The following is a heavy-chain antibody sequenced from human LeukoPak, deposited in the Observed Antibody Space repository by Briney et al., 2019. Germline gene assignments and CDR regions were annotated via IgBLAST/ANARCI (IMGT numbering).Heavy chain of an antibody. J-gene: IGHJ4*02. V-gene: IGHV3-48*02. D-gene: IGHD7-27*01. Sequence: PGGSLRLSCAASGFTFSSYSMGWVRQAPGKGLEWLSYISSSSRTIYYADSVKGRFTISRDNAKNSLYLQMNSLRDEDTAVYYCARDRVPQLTADYWGQGTLVTVSS. CDR2: ISSSSRTI. CDR1: GFTFSSYS. CDR3: ARDRVPQLTADY.